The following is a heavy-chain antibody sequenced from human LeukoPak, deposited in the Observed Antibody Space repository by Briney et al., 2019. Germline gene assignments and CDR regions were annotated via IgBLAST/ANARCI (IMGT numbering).Heavy chain of an antibody. CDR1: GYTFTSYY. V-gene: IGHV1-46*01. Sequence: ASVKVSCKASGYTFTSYYMHWVRQAPGQGLEWMGIINPSGGSTSYAQKLQGRVTMTTDTSTSTAYMELRSLRSDDTAVYYCARDTPQGYYYDSSGYYDSDAFDIWGQGTMVTVSS. CDR2: INPSGGST. CDR3: ARDTPQGYYYDSSGYYDSDAFDI. D-gene: IGHD3-22*01. J-gene: IGHJ3*02.